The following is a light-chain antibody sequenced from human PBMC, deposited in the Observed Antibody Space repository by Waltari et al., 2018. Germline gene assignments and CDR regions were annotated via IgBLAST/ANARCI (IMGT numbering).Light chain of an antibody. Sequence: DIAMTQSPDSLAVSLGERATINCKSGQNLLYSSNNKNYLAWYQQKPGQPPKLLIYWASTRESGVPDRFSGSGSGTGFTLSISNLQAEDVAIYYCQQYYTAPQTFGQGTKVEI. CDR2: WAS. CDR1: QNLLYSSNNKNY. CDR3: QQYYTAPQT. J-gene: IGKJ1*01. V-gene: IGKV4-1*01.